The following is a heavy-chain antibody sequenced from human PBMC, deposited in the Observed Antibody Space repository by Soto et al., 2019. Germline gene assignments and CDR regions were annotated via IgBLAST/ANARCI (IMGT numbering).Heavy chain of an antibody. V-gene: IGHV1-8*01. CDR2: MNPNSGNT. D-gene: IGHD6-6*01. CDR3: AREGIAARGDY. CDR1: GYTLTSYD. J-gene: IGHJ4*02. Sequence: GDSVKIYCKASGYTLTSYDMNWVRQATGQGLEWMGWMNPNSGNTGYAQKFQGRVTMTRNTSISTAYMELSSLISLDTAVYYCAREGIAARGDYWGQGTLVTVSS.